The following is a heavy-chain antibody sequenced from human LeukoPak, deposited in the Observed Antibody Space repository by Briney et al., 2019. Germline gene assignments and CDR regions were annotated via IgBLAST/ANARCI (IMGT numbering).Heavy chain of an antibody. CDR3: ARVAVATRLGYFDY. D-gene: IGHD5-12*01. Sequence: PSETLSLTCTVSGGSISSYYWSWIRQPPGKGLEWIGYIYYSGSTNYNPSLKSRVTISVDTPKNQFSLKLSSVTAADTAVYYCARVAVATRLGYFDYWGQGTLVTVSS. J-gene: IGHJ4*02. V-gene: IGHV4-59*01. CDR2: IYYSGST. CDR1: GGSISSYY.